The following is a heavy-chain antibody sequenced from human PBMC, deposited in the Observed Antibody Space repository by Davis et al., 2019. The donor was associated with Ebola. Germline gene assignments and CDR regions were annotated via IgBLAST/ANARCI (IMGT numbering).Heavy chain of an antibody. CDR2: ISAYNGNT. CDR3: ASYCSSTSCRYGGGYYYYGLDV. J-gene: IGHJ6*02. Sequence: AASVKVSCKASGYTFTNYGISWVRQAPGQGLEWMGWISAYNGNTKYAQKLQGRVTITADESTSTAYMELSSLRSEDTAVYYCASYCSSTSCRYGGGYYYYGLDVWGQGTTVTVSS. V-gene: IGHV1-18*01. D-gene: IGHD2-2*01. CDR1: GYTFTNYG.